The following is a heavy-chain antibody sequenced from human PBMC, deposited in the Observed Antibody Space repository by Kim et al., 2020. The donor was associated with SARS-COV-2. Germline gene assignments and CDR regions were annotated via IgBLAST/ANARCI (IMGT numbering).Heavy chain of an antibody. V-gene: IGHV3-7*04. CDR3: ARGVDF. CDR1: GLMFSSHW. CDR2: IKPDATEK. J-gene: IGHJ4*02. Sequence: GGSLRLSCAASGLMFSSHWMSLVRQTPGKRLEWVANIKPDATEKYYVDSVEGRFTITRDNDINFLYLELHNLRAEDTAVYYCARGVDFWGQGTLVTVSS.